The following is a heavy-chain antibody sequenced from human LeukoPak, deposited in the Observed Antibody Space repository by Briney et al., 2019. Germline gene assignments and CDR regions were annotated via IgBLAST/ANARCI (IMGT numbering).Heavy chain of an antibody. D-gene: IGHD4-17*01. V-gene: IGHV4-34*01. CDR3: ASLTYGDYLNWFDP. CDR2: INHSGST. CDR1: GGSFSGYY. J-gene: IGHJ5*02. Sequence: SETLSLTCAVYGGSFSGYYWSWIRQPPGKGLEWIGEINHSGSTNYNPSLKSRVTISVDTSKNQFSLKLSSVTAADTAVYYCASLTYGDYLNWFDPWGQGTLVTVSS.